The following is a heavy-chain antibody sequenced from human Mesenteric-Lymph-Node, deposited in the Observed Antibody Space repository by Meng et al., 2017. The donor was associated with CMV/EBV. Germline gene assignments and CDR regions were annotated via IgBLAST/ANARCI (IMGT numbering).Heavy chain of an antibody. CDR2: VNPRSGNT. J-gene: IGHJ3*02. CDR1: GYTFTGYY. Sequence: ASVKVSCKASGYTFTGYYMHWVRQAPGQGLEWMGWVNPRSGNTGYAQKFQGRVTMTRNTSITTAYMELSSLRSEDTAVYYCGRGTRSVDIWGQGTLVTVSS. V-gene: IGHV1-8*02. D-gene: IGHD3-3*01. CDR3: GRGTRSVDI.